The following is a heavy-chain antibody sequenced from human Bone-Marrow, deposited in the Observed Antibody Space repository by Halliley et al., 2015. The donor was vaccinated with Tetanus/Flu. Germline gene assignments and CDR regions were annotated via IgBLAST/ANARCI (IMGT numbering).Heavy chain of an antibody. CDR3: GSGGSDDFEV. V-gene: IGHV1-18*01. D-gene: IGHD6-19*01. Sequence: LGWVGWITVPKGNTYYAQKFRGRVTMTTDSSTSTAYVELRSLRSDDTAMYYCGSGGSDDFEVWGQGTMVTVSS. J-gene: IGHJ3*01. CDR2: ITVPKGNT.